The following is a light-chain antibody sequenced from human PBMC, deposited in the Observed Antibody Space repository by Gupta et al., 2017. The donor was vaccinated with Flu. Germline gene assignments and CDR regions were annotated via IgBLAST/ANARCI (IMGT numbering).Light chain of an antibody. CDR1: QDISNS. CDR2: GAS. CDR3: QQYDSLVL. V-gene: IGKV1-33*01. J-gene: IGKJ1*01. Sequence: MTQSPSSLSASVGDRVTITCQASQDISNSLNWFQQKAGKAPNLLIYGASNLHTGVPSRFSGRGSGTDFTLTISSLQPEDVATYFWQQYDSLVLFGQWTKVDIK.